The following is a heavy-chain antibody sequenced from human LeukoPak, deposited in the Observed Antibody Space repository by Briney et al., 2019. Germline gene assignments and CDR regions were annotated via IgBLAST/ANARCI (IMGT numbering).Heavy chain of an antibody. CDR2: ISAYNGNT. CDR3: ARESRIRNYDILTGYLLKTIDY. J-gene: IGHJ4*02. CDR1: GYTFTSYG. V-gene: IGHV1-18*01. Sequence: ASVKVSCKASGYTFTSYGISWVRQAPGQGLEWMGWISAYNGNTNYAQKLQGRVTMTTDTSTSTAYMELRSLRSDDTAVYYCARESRIRNYDILTGYLLKTIDYWGQGTLVTVSS. D-gene: IGHD3-9*01.